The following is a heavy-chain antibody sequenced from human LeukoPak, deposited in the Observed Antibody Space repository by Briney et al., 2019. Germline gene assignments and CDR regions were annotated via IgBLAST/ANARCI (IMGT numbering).Heavy chain of an antibody. V-gene: IGHV3-64*01. J-gene: IGHJ4*02. CDR2: ISSNGGST. Sequence: VGSLRLSCAASGFTFSSYAMHWVRQAPGKGLEYVSAISSNGGSTYYANSVKGRFTISRDNSKNTLYLQMGSLRAEDMAVYYCAREAYRHYDYWGQGTLVTVSS. CDR3: AREAYRHYDY. CDR1: GFTFSSYA. D-gene: IGHD3-16*02.